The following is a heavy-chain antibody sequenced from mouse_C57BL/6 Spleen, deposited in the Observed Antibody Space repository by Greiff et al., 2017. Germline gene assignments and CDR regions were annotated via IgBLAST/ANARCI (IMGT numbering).Heavy chain of an antibody. CDR2: IHPNSGST. D-gene: IGHD2-3*01. CDR3: ARGGDGYHFFDFGY. Sequence: QVQLQQPGAELVKPGASVKLSCKASGYTFTSYWLHWVKQRPGQGLEWIGMIHPNSGSTNYNEKFKSKATLTVDKSSRTAYMQLSSLTSDDCSVYYCARGGDGYHFFDFGYWGKGTTLTVAS. CDR1: GYTFTSYW. J-gene: IGHJ2*01. V-gene: IGHV1-64*01.